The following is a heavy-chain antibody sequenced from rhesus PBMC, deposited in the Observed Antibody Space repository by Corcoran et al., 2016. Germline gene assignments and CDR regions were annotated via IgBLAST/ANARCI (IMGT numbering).Heavy chain of an antibody. CDR1: GGSLSGYC. CDR2: IDSRGST. J-gene: IGHJ4*01. CDR3: TRGDYEYSNH. V-gene: IGHV4-160*01. D-gene: IGHD4-23*01. Sequence: QLQLRESGPGLVKPSETLSLTCAVSGGSLSGYCWSRCRQPPGKGLEWIGRIDSRGSTDYNPSLKRRVTISIDTSKNQFSLKLSSVTAADTAVYFCTRGDYEYSNHWGQGVLVTVSS.